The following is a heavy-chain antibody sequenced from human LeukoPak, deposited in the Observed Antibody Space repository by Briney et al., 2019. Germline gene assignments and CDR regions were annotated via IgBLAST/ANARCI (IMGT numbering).Heavy chain of an antibody. CDR1: GGSISSSSYY. J-gene: IGHJ4*02. CDR2: IYYSGST. CDR3: ARSYYDFWSGSMYYFDY. D-gene: IGHD3-3*01. V-gene: IGHV4-39*01. Sequence: SETLSLTCTVSGGSISSSSYYWGWIRQPPGKGLEWIGSIYYSGSTYYNPSLKSRVTISVDTSKNQFSLKLSSVTAADTAVYYCARSYYDFWSGSMYYFDYWGQGTLVTVSS.